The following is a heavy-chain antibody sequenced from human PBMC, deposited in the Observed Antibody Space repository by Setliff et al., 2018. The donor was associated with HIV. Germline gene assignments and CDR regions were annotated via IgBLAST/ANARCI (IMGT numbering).Heavy chain of an antibody. J-gene: IGHJ3*02. CDR1: GGSIRSYY. CDR3: ARGRHSGTYEAFDI. CDR2: IYISGRT. Sequence: SETLSLTCTVSGGSIRSYYWTWIRQPPGKGLEWIGYIYISGRTNYNPSLKSRVTISVDTSKNHFSLKLSSVTAADTAVYYCARGRHSGTYEAFDIWGQGTVVTVSS. V-gene: IGHV4-59*01. D-gene: IGHD1-26*01.